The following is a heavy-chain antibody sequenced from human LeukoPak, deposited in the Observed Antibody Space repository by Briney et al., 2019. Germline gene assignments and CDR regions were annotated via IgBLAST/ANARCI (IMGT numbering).Heavy chain of an antibody. CDR1: GFTFSSYS. V-gene: IGHV3-48*04. Sequence: PGGSLRLSCAASGFTFSSYSINWIRQAPGKGLEWLSYISSSGRTIHYADSVKGRFTISRDNAQKLLYLQMNSLRAEDTAIYYCARDLNTGMDVWGRGTTVTVSS. D-gene: IGHD2/OR15-2a*01. J-gene: IGHJ6*02. CDR3: ARDLNTGMDV. CDR2: ISSSGRTI.